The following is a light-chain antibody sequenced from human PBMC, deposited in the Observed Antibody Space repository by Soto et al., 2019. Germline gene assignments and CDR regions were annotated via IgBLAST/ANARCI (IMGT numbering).Light chain of an antibody. CDR3: QQLNNYQGT. J-gene: IGKJ5*01. V-gene: IGKV1-5*01. CDR1: QSISSW. CDR2: DVS. Sequence: DIQMTQSPSTLPASVGDRVTITCRASQSISSWLAWYQQKPGKAPKLLIFDVSSLQTGVPSRFSGSGSGTDFTLTISSLQPEDFATYYCQQLNNYQGTFGQGTRLEIK.